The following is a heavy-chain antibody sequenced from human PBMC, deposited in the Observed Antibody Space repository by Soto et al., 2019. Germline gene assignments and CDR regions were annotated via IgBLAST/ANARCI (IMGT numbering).Heavy chain of an antibody. J-gene: IGHJ5*02. CDR3: ARRGARQYQLLWAWFDP. D-gene: IGHD2-2*01. CDR1: GYSFTSYW. Sequence: GESLKISCKGSGYSFTSYWIGWVRQMPGKGLEWMGIIYPGDSDTRYSPSFQGQVTISADKSISTAYLQWSSLKASDTAMYYCARRGARQYQLLWAWFDPWGQGTLVTVSS. V-gene: IGHV5-51*01. CDR2: IYPGDSDT.